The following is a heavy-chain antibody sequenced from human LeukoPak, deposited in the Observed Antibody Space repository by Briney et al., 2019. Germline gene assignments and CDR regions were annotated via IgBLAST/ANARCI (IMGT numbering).Heavy chain of an antibody. D-gene: IGHD3-22*01. CDR3: ARAHVTMIDF. J-gene: IGHJ4*02. Sequence: GGSLRLSCAASGFTFSSYAIHWVRQAPGKGLEWVAVISYDGSDKYYADSVKGRFTISRDNSKNTLYLQMNSLRTEDTAVYYCARAHVTMIDFWGQGTLVTVSP. CDR1: GFTFSSYA. V-gene: IGHV3-30*01. CDR2: ISYDGSDK.